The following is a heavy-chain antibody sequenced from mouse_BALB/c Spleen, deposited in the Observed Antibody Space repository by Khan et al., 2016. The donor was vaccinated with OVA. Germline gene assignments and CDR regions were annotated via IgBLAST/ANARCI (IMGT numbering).Heavy chain of an antibody. V-gene: IGHV3-8*02. D-gene: IGHD2-14*01. J-gene: IGHJ3*01. CDR3: ARSTYRYAFVY. Sequence: EVQLQESGPSLVKPSQTLSLTCSVTGDSITSGYWNWIRKFPGNKLEYMGYIIYTGYTYYNPSLQSRISITRHTSKNQYYLQLNSVSDEDTATYXVARSTYRYAFVYWGQGTLVTVSA. CDR1: GDSITSGY. CDR2: IIYTGYT.